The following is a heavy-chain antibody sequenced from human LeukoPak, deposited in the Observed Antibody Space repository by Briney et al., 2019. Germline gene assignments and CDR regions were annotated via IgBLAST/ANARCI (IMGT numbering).Heavy chain of an antibody. CDR2: MNPNSGNT. V-gene: IGHV1-8*01. Sequence: ASVKVSCKASGYTFTSYDINWVRQATGRGLEWMGWMNPNSGNTGYAQKFQGRVTMTRNTSISTAYMELSSLRSEDTAEYYCARGYYDFWSGYHPIDYWGQGTLVTVSS. CDR3: ARGYYDFWSGYHPIDY. D-gene: IGHD3-3*01. J-gene: IGHJ4*02. CDR1: GYTFTSYD.